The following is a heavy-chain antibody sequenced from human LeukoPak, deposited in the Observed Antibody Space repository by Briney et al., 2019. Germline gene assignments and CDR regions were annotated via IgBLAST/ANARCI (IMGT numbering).Heavy chain of an antibody. J-gene: IGHJ4*02. Sequence: RPGGSLRLSCAASGFTFSTYSMNWVRQAPGKGLEWVSSISSDNTYIFYADSLKGRFTISRDNAKKSVYLQMNSLRAEDTAVYYCASTYGDYLYYFDSWGQGTLVTVFS. CDR2: ISSDNTYI. V-gene: IGHV3-21*01. CDR3: ASTYGDYLYYFDS. D-gene: IGHD4-17*01. CDR1: GFTFSTYS.